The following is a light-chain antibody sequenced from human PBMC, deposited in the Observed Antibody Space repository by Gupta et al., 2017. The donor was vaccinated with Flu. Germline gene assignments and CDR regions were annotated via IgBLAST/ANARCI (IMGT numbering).Light chain of an antibody. CDR3: QTWGTGIRLV. CDR2: VNNDGTY. Sequence: KLTCTLTSGNTSNAIAGHQRPPQKGPRFLMRVNNDGTYRKGDGIPDRFSGSISGADRYLTISSLQAEDEADYYCQTWGTGIRLVFGGGIKLTVL. J-gene: IGLJ2*01. V-gene: IGLV4-69*01. CDR1: SGNTSNA.